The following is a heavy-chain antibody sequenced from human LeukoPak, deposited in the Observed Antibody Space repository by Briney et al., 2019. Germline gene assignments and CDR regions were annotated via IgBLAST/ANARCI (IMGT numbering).Heavy chain of an antibody. CDR3: ARVPPYCSGGSCFLFDY. V-gene: IGHV3-48*01. CDR2: ISSSSSTI. J-gene: IGHJ4*02. CDR1: GFTFSSYS. Sequence: TGGSLRLSCAASGFTFSSYSMNWVRQAPGKGLEWVSYISSSSSTIYYADSVKGRFTISRDNAKNSLYLQMNSLRAEDTAVYYCARVPPYCSGGSCFLFDYWGQGTLVTVSS. D-gene: IGHD2-15*01.